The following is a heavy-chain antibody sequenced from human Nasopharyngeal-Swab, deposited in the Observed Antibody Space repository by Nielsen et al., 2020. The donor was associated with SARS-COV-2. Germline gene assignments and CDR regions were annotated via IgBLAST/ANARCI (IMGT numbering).Heavy chain of an antibody. Sequence: GESLKISCAASGFTFSSYSMNWVRQAPGKGLEWVSYISSSSSYTNYAGSVKGRFTISRDNAKNSLYLQMNSLRAEDTAVYYCARHGSPLYGSGPMSNWGQGTLVTVSS. CDR3: ARHGSPLYGSGPMSN. J-gene: IGHJ4*02. CDR2: ISSSSSYT. CDR1: GFTFSSYS. V-gene: IGHV3-21*05. D-gene: IGHD3-10*01.